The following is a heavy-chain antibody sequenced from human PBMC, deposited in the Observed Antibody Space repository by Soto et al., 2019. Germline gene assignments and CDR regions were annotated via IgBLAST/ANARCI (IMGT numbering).Heavy chain of an antibody. Sequence: QVQLVQSGAEVKKPGASVKVSCKASGYTFTSYDINWVRQATGQGLEWMGGMNPNSGNTGYAQKFQGRVTMTRNTSISTAYMELSSLRSEDTAVYYCARGTPRGPAAMSGRWFDPWGQGTLVTVSS. D-gene: IGHD2-2*01. J-gene: IGHJ5*02. CDR1: GYTFTSYD. CDR3: ARGTPRGPAAMSGRWFDP. CDR2: MNPNSGNT. V-gene: IGHV1-8*01.